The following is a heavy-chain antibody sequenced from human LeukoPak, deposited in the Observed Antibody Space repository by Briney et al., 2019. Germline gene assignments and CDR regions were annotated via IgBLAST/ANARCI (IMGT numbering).Heavy chain of an antibody. Sequence: SETLSLTCSVSGDSTTAYYWSWIRQSPGKGLEWLAYVYKSGQIDYNSSLRSRLFVSVDRSKTQFSLRLRSVTAADTAVYYCARVVDYGDYDTEVLTFDYWGQGTLVTVSS. V-gene: IGHV4-59*01. CDR2: VYKSGQI. J-gene: IGHJ4*02. D-gene: IGHD4-17*01. CDR1: GDSTTAYY. CDR3: ARVVDYGDYDTEVLTFDY.